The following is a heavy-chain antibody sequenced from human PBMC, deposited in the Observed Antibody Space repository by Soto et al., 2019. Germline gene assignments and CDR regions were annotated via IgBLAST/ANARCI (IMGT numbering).Heavy chain of an antibody. CDR2: IYYSGST. J-gene: IGHJ3*02. V-gene: IGHV4-61*01. Sequence: QVQLQESGPGLVKPSETLSLTCTVSGGSVSSGSYYWSWIRQPPGKGLEWIGYIYYSGSTNYNPSLKSRVTISVDTSKNHFSLKLSSVTAADTAVYYCARRGGRRRFLGAFDIWGQGTMVTVSS. CDR1: GGSVSSGSYY. CDR3: ARRGGRRRFLGAFDI. D-gene: IGHD3-16*01.